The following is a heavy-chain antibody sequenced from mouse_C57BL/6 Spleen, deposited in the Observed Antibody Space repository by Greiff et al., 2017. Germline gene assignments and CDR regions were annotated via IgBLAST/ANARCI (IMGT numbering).Heavy chain of an antibody. CDR3: ARMGYYGSSPYWYFDV. D-gene: IGHD1-1*01. CDR2: IWSGGST. CDR1: GFSLTSYG. J-gene: IGHJ1*03. Sequence: QVQLQQSGPGLVQPSQSLSITCTVSGFSLTSYGVHWVRQSPGKGLEWLGVIWSGGSTDYNAAFISRLSISKDNSKSQVFFKMNSLQADDTAIYYCARMGYYGSSPYWYFDVWGTGTTVTVSS. V-gene: IGHV2-2*01.